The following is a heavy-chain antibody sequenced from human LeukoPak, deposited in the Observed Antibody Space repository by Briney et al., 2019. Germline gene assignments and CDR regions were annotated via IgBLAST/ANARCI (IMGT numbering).Heavy chain of an antibody. CDR2: ISSRGTII. D-gene: IGHD3-10*01. CDR3: VRDLGSYWPLDF. V-gene: IGHV3-48*03. Sequence: GGSLRLSCAASGLTFSRFEMNWVREAPGKGLEWISYISSRGTIIYYADSVKGRFTISRDNAKNSLYLQMNSLRVEDTAVYYCVRDLGSYWPLDFWGQGTLVTVSS. J-gene: IGHJ4*02. CDR1: GLTFSRFE.